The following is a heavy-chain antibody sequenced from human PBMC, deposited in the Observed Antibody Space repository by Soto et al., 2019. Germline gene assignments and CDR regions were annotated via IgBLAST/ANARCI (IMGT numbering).Heavy chain of an antibody. CDR3: AKGFGSDWSYFDY. CDR2: ISDSGDRT. CDR1: GFTFSTYA. Sequence: EVQLLESGGGLVQPGGSLRLSCEASGFTFSTYAMSWVRQAPGKGLERVAGISDSGDRTYHADSVKGRLTISRDNSKNTLSLQKSSLRAEDTARYYCAKGFGSDWSYFDYGGQGDLAIVSS. J-gene: IGHJ4*02. D-gene: IGHD3-9*01. V-gene: IGHV3-23*01.